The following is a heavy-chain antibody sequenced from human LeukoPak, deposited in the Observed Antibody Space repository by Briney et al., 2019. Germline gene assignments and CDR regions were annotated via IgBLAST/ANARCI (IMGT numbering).Heavy chain of an antibody. CDR3: AKVLSESQLWLFGPYYYYGMDV. J-gene: IGHJ6*02. CDR1: GFTFSSYA. Sequence: PGGSLRLSCAASGFTFSSYAMSWVRQAPGKGLEWVSAISGSGGSTYYADSVKGRFTISRDNSKNTLYLQMNSLRAEDTAVYYCAKVLSESQLWLFGPYYYYGMDVWGQGTTVTVSS. D-gene: IGHD5-18*01. CDR2: ISGSGGST. V-gene: IGHV3-23*01.